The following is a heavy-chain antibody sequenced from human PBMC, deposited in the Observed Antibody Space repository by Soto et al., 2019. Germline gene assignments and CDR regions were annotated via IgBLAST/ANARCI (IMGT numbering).Heavy chain of an antibody. V-gene: IGHV4-59*01. CDR2: IYYSGST. D-gene: IGHD3-10*01. CDR3: ARSPITMVRGVKKLYFDY. Sequence: SETLSLTCTVSGGSISSYYWSWIRQPPGKGLEWIGYIYYSGSTNYNPSLKSRVTISVDTSMNQFSLKLSSVTAADTAVYYCARSPITMVRGVKKLYFDYWGQGTLVTVSS. J-gene: IGHJ4*02. CDR1: GGSISSYY.